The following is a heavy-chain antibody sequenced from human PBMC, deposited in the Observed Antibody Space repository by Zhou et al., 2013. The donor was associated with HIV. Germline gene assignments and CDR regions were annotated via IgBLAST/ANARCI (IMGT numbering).Heavy chain of an antibody. Sequence: QVQLLQSGSEVKKPGASVKVSCRLSGFTLTDLSIHWVRQAPGKGLEWMGWINPNSGGTNYAQKFQGWVTMTRDRSISTAYMELSRLSSDDTAVYYCARQMNYYDGSGSRGDDYWGQGTLVTVSS. V-gene: IGHV1-2*04. CDR1: GFTLTDLS. J-gene: IGHJ4*02. CDR2: INPNSGGT. CDR3: ARQMNYYDGSGSRGDDY. D-gene: IGHD3-22*01.